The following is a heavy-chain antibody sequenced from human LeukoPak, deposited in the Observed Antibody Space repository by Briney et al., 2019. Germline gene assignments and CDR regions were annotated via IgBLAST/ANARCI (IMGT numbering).Heavy chain of an antibody. CDR2: IIPFFGTV. CDR1: GGTFSSYT. V-gene: IGHV1-69*05. J-gene: IGHJ6*03. D-gene: IGHD3-10*01. Sequence: ASVKVSCKASGGTFSSYTITWVRQAPGQGLEWMGGIIPFFGTVNYAQKFQGRVTFTTDESTGTVYMELTSLRSEDTALYYCATVKFRFQEEGYYMDVWGKGTTVTVSS. CDR3: ATVKFRFQEEGYYMDV.